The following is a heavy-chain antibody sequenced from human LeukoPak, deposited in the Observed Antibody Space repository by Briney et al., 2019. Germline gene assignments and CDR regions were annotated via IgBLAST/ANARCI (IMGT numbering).Heavy chain of an antibody. Sequence: GGSLRLSCAASGFTFSSYAMSWVRQAPGKGLEWVSTISGSGGSTYYADSVKGRFTISRDKSKNTLYLQMNSLRAEDTAVYHCAKKKKTAGGPYYYYMDVWGKGTTVTVSS. CDR3: AKKKKTAGGPYYYYMDV. V-gene: IGHV3-23*01. J-gene: IGHJ6*03. CDR1: GFTFSSYA. D-gene: IGHD3-10*01. CDR2: ISGSGGST.